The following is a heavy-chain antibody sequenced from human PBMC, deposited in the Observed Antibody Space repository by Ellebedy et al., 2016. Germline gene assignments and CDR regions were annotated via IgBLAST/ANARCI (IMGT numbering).Heavy chain of an antibody. V-gene: IGHV3-66*01. J-gene: IGHJ3*02. D-gene: IGHD6-19*01. CDR2: IYSGGST. CDR1: GFTVSSNY. CDR3: AAVAGPNDAFDI. Sequence: GESLKISCAASGFTVSSNYMSWVRQAPGKGLEWVSVIYSGGSTYYADSVKGRFTISRDNSKNTLYLQMNSLRAEDTAVYYCAAVAGPNDAFDIWGQGTMVTVSS.